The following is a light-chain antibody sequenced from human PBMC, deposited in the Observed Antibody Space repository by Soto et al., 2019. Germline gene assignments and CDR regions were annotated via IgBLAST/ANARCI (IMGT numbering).Light chain of an antibody. V-gene: IGLV1-51*01. CDR1: SSNIGNNY. Sequence: QSVLTQPPSVSAAPGQKVTISCSGSSSNIGNNYVSWYQQLPGTAPKLLIYDNNKRPSGIPDRFSGSKSGTSATLGITGLQTGDESDYFCCSYAGSNNWVFGGGTKLTVL. CDR3: CSYAGSNNWV. CDR2: DNN. J-gene: IGLJ3*02.